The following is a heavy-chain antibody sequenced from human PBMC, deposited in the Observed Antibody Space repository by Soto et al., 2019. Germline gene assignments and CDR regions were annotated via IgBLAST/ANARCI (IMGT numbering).Heavy chain of an antibody. Sequence: GGSLRLSCAASGFTFSDHYMDWVRQAPGKGLEWVGRTRNKANSYTTEYAASVKGRFTISRDDSKNSLYLQMNSLKTEDTAVYYCARELSVVVIAIAFDIWGQGTMVTVSS. CDR2: TRNKANSYTT. D-gene: IGHD2-21*01. J-gene: IGHJ3*02. V-gene: IGHV3-72*01. CDR3: ARELSVVVIAIAFDI. CDR1: GFTFSDHY.